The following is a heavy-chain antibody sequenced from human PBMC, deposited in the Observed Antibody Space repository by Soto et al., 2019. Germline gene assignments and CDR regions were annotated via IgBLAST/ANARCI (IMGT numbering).Heavy chain of an antibody. V-gene: IGHV1-69*06. Sequence: SVKVSCKASGGTFSSYAISWVRQAPGQGLEWMGGIIPIFGTANYAQKFQGRVTITADKSTSTAYMELSSLRSEDTAVYYCARSKNARANWNDVGEGDYYYYYYGMGVWGQGTTVTVSS. CDR3: ARSKNARANWNDVGEGDYYYYYYGMGV. CDR1: GGTFSSYA. D-gene: IGHD1-1*01. CDR2: IIPIFGTA. J-gene: IGHJ6*02.